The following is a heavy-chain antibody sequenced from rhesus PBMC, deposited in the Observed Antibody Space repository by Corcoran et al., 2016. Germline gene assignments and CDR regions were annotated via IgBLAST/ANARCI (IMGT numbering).Heavy chain of an antibody. D-gene: IGHD6-37*01. CDR2: ISSDSSYI. Sequence: EVQLVESGGGLVQPGGSLRLSCAASGFTFSSYGMSWVSKAPGKGLEWVSSISSDSSYIYYAASVKGRFTISRDNAKNSLSLQMNSLRAEDTAVYYCTREGGAVAFDFWGQGLRVTVSS. J-gene: IGHJ3*01. CDR3: TREGGAVAFDF. V-gene: IGHV3S16*01. CDR1: GFTFSSYG.